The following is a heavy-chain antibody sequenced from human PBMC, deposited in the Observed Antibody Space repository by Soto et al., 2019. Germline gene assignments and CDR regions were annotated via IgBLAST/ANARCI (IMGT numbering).Heavy chain of an antibody. CDR3: AKALDYYDSSGYFSPGHALDY. Sequence: GGSLRLSCAASGFTFSSYAMSGVCQAPGKGLEWVSAISGSGGSTYYADSVKGRFTISRDNSKNTLYLQMNSLRAEDTAVYYCAKALDYYDSSGYFSPGHALDYWGQGTLVTVSS. D-gene: IGHD3-22*01. V-gene: IGHV3-23*01. CDR2: ISGSGGST. J-gene: IGHJ4*02. CDR1: GFTFSSYA.